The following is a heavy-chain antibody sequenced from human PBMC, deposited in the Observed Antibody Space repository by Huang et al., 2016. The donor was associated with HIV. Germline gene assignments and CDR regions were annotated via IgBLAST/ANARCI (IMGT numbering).Heavy chain of an antibody. CDR2: IRQDESEK. CDR1: GFTFSAYW. V-gene: IGHV3-7*01. Sequence: LSCAASGFTFSAYWMSWVRQATGKGLEWVANIRQDESEKYYVDSVKGRFTISRDNAKNSLYLQMNSLRAEDTAVYYCATGLGSFDYWGQGSLVTVSS. CDR3: ATGLGSFDY. D-gene: IGHD7-27*01. J-gene: IGHJ4*02.